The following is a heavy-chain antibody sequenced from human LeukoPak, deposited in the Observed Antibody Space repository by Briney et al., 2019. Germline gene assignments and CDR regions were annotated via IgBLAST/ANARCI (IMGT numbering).Heavy chain of an antibody. D-gene: IGHD4-23*01. V-gene: IGHV1-69*13. CDR3: ARGWLADTTVVTPYNY. CDR1: GYTFSSHA. Sequence: GASVKVSCKTSGYTFSSHAINWVRQAPGQRLEWMGGITPIFGTAKYTQKFQGRVTITADESMSTAYMELSSLRSEDTAIYYCARGWLADTTVVTPYNYWGQGTLVTVSS. CDR2: ITPIFGTA. J-gene: IGHJ4*02.